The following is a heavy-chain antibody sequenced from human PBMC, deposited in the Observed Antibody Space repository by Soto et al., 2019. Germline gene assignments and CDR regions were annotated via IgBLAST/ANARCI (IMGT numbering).Heavy chain of an antibody. CDR2: ISYDGSNK. Sequence: QVQLVESGGGVVQPGRSLRLSCAASGFTFSSYAMHWVRQAPGKGLEWVAVISYDGSNKYYADSVKGRFTISRDNSKNTLSLQMNSLRAEDTAVYYCARDRVSQSAMDLGLYYYGMDVWGQGTTVTVSS. J-gene: IGHJ6*02. D-gene: IGHD6-13*01. CDR1: GFTFSSYA. CDR3: ARDRVSQSAMDLGLYYYGMDV. V-gene: IGHV3-30-3*01.